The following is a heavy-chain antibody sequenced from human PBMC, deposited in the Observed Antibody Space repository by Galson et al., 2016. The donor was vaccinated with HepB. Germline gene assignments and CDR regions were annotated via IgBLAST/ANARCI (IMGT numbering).Heavy chain of an antibody. CDR1: GVSTKSYY. CDR2: IYYSGTT. J-gene: IGHJ5*02. V-gene: IGHV4-59*12. Sequence: ETLSLTCTVSGVSTKSYYWSWIRQPPGKGLEWIGYIYYSGTTNYNPSLRSRVTMSVDTSKDQFSLNLSSVTAADTAVYYCARESSSWYQNWFDPWGQGTLVTVSS. CDR3: ARESSSWYQNWFDP. D-gene: IGHD6-13*01.